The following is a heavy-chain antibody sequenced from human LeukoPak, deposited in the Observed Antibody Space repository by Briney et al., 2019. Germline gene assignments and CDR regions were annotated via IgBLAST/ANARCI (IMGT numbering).Heavy chain of an antibody. D-gene: IGHD4/OR15-4a*01. Sequence: GRSLTLSCAASGFTFSSYSMNWVRQAPGKGLEWVSYISSSGSTIYYADSVNGRFTISRDNAKNSLYLQMNSLRAEDTAVYYCAGGVPIDYWGQGTLVTVSS. CDR1: GFTFSSYS. J-gene: IGHJ4*02. CDR2: ISSSGSTI. V-gene: IGHV3-48*04. CDR3: AGGVPIDY.